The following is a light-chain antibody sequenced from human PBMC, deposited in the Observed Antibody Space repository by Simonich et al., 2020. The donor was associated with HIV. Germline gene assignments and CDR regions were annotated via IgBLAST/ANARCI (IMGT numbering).Light chain of an antibody. V-gene: IGKV3-11*01. Sequence: EIVMTQSPATLSVSPGERATLSCTASQSISNNLAWYKQKPGQAPRLLIYDASNRATGIPARFSGSGSGTDFTLTISSLEPEDFAVYYCQQRSYWMYTFARGPSWRSN. CDR2: DAS. CDR3: QQRSYWMYT. J-gene: IGKJ2*01. CDR1: QSISNN.